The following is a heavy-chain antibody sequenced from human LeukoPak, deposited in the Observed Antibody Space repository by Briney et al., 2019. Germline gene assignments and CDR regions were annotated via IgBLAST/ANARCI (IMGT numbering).Heavy chain of an antibody. D-gene: IGHD5-18*01. CDR2: IYSGGST. CDR1: GFTVSSNF. V-gene: IGHV3-66*01. Sequence: GGSLRLSCAASGFTVSSNFMSWVRQAPGKGLEWVSVIYSGGSTYYADSVKGRFTISRDNSKNTLYLQMNSLRVEDTAVYYCAREVMYSYGYDYWGQGTLVTVSS. J-gene: IGHJ4*02. CDR3: AREVMYSYGYDY.